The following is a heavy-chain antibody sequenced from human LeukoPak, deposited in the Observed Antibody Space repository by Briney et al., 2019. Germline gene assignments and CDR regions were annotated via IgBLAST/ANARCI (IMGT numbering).Heavy chain of an antibody. J-gene: IGHJ4*02. CDR3: ARGGSGLDY. CDR1: GFTFSNYW. V-gene: IGHV3-7*01. CDR2: IEQDGSEK. Sequence: GGSLRLSYAASGFTFSNYWMSWVRQAPGKGLEWVANIEQDGSEKYYVDSVKGRFTISRDNAKNSLYLRTNSLRAEDTAVYYCARGGSGLDYWGQGTLVTVSS. D-gene: IGHD2-15*01.